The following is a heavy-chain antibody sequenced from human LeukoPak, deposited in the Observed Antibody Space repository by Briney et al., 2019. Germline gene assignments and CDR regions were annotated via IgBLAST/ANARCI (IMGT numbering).Heavy chain of an antibody. V-gene: IGHV4-39*01. CDR2: IYYSGSA. D-gene: IGHD3-10*01. CDR3: ARCISMVRGVIRPPDY. J-gene: IGHJ4*02. Sequence: SETLSLTCSVSGGSISSSSYHWGWIRQSPGKGLEWIGSIYYSGSAYYNPSLKSRLTISVDTSKNQFSLKLNSVTAADTAVYYCARCISMVRGVIRPPDYWGQGTLITVSS. CDR1: GGSISSSSYH.